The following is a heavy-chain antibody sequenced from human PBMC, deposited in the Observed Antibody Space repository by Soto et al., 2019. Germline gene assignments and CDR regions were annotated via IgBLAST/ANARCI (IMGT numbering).Heavy chain of an antibody. CDR3: ARMGTDYSYWFDY. CDR2: LYSDGST. Sequence: GGSLRLSCAASGFTVSSNYMSWVRQAPGKGLEWVSVLYSDGSTYYPDSVKGRFAISRDNSKNALYFQMNSLRAEDTAVYYCARMGTDYSYWFDYWGQGTLVTVSS. D-gene: IGHD3-9*01. CDR1: GFTVSSNY. J-gene: IGHJ4*02. V-gene: IGHV3-53*01.